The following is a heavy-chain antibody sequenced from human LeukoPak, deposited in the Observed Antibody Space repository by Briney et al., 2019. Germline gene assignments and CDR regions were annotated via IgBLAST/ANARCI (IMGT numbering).Heavy chain of an antibody. CDR2: INHSGST. V-gene: IGHV4-34*01. J-gene: IGHJ4*02. D-gene: IGHD3-10*01. CDR1: GGSLSDYY. CDR3: ASSRAGTWSYFDY. Sequence: SETLSLTCAVYGGSLSDYYWSWIRQPPGKGLEWIGEINHSGSTNYNPSLKSRVTISVDTSKNQFSLKLSSVTAADTAVYYCASSRAGTWSYFDYWGQGTLVTVSS.